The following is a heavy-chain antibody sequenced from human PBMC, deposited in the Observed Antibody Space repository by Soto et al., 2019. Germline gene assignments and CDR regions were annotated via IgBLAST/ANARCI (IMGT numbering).Heavy chain of an antibody. CDR3: AREGSSSTSFLNWFDP. Sequence: PSETLSLTCTVSGGSISSGGYYWSWIRQHPGKGLEWIGYIYYSGSTYYNPSLKSRVTISVDTSKNQFSLKLSSVTAADTAVYYCAREGSSSTSFLNWFDPWGQGTLVTVSS. CDR2: IYYSGST. CDR1: GGSISSGGYY. J-gene: IGHJ5*02. D-gene: IGHD2-2*01. V-gene: IGHV4-31*03.